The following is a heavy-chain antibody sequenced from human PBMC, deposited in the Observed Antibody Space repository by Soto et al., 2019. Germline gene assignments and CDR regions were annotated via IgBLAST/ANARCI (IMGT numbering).Heavy chain of an antibody. CDR1: GFTFGSNW. CDR3: ASLEWESTGYADY. J-gene: IGHJ4*02. D-gene: IGHD3-3*01. CDR2: IKRDGSEK. V-gene: IGHV3-7*03. Sequence: EVQLVESGGGLVQPGGSLRLSCAASGFTFGSNWMSWVRQAPGKGLEWVANIKRDGSEKYYVDSVKGRFTISRVNAKNTLYLQMNSLRADDTAVYYCASLEWESTGYADYWGQGTLVTVSS.